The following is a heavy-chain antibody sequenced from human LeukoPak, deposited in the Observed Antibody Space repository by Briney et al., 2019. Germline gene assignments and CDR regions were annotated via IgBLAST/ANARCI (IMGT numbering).Heavy chain of an antibody. V-gene: IGHV1-24*01. D-gene: IGHD3-22*01. CDR1: GYTLTELS. Sequence: GASVKVSCKVSGYTLTELSMHWVRQAPGKGLEWMGGFDPEDGETIYAQKFQGRVTMTRNTSISTAYMELSSLRSEDTAVYYCARLRRYYDSSGYYAFAYWGQGTLVTVSS. J-gene: IGHJ4*02. CDR3: ARLRRYYDSSGYYAFAY. CDR2: FDPEDGET.